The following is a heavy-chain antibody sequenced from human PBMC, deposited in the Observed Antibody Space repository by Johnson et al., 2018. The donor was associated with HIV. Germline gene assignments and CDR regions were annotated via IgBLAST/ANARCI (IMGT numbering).Heavy chain of an antibody. CDR2: ISWNSGSI. J-gene: IGHJ3*02. CDR1: GFTFDDHA. CDR3: ARFGRGGSHAFDI. V-gene: IGHV3-9*01. D-gene: IGHD5-24*01. Sequence: VQLVESGGGLVQPGRSLRLSCAASGFTFDDHAMHWVRQAPGKGLEWVSGISWNSGSIGYADSVQGRFTISRDNAKNSLYLQMNSLRAEDTALYYCARFGRGGSHAFDIWGQGTMVTVSS.